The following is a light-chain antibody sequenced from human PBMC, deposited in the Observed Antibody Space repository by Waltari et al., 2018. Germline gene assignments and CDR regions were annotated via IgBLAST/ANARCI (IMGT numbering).Light chain of an antibody. J-gene: IGKJ1*01. CDR3: QQYDNWPLL. CDR2: GAS. CDR1: QSVSSS. Sequence: EIVMTQSPATLSVSPGERATLSCRASQSVSSSLAWYQQKPGQAPRLLFYGASIRATGIPVRFSGSGSGTDFTLTIDSVQSEDFAVYYRQQYDNWPLLFGQGTKVEIK. V-gene: IGKV3-15*01.